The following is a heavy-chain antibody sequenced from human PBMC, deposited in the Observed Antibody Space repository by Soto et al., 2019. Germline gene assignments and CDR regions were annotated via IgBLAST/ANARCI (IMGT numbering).Heavy chain of an antibody. D-gene: IGHD3-3*01. Sequence: QVQLQESGPGLVKPSGTLSLTCTVSGGSISSRNWWSWVRQSPGKGLEWVGEIYHSGSTNYNSSPTSRVGMSVDKSKSQFSLNLYSVTVADTAVYYCARRDYDFWSGYLDVWGQGTTVTVSS. J-gene: IGHJ6*02. CDR3: ARRDYDFWSGYLDV. CDR2: IYHSGST. V-gene: IGHV4-4*02. CDR1: GGSISSRNW.